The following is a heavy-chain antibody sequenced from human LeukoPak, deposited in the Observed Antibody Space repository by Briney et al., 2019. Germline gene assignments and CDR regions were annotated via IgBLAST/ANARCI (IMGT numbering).Heavy chain of an antibody. D-gene: IGHD2-15*01. J-gene: IGHJ4*02. Sequence: ASVKVSCKASGYTFPSYDINWVRQATGQGLEWMGWMNPNSGNTGYAQKLQGRVTMTTDTSTSTAYMELRSLRSDDTAVYYCARDTRGVTRFVVVVASSIDYWGQGTLVTVSS. CDR1: GYTFPSYD. CDR2: MNPNSGNT. V-gene: IGHV1-8*01. CDR3: ARDTRGVTRFVVVVASSIDY.